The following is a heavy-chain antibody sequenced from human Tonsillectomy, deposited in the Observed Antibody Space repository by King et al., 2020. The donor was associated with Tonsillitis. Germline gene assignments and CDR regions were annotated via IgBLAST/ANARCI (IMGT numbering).Heavy chain of an antibody. Sequence: VQLQQWGAGLLKPSETLSLTCAVYGGSFSGYYWSWIRQPPGKGLEGIGEINHSGSTNYNPSLKSRVTISVDTSKNQCSLKLSSVTAADTAVYYCARGGLLWFGEIIYWGQGTLVTVSS. J-gene: IGHJ4*02. CDR3: ARGGLLWFGEIIY. CDR1: GGSFSGYY. V-gene: IGHV4-34*01. D-gene: IGHD3-10*01. CDR2: INHSGST.